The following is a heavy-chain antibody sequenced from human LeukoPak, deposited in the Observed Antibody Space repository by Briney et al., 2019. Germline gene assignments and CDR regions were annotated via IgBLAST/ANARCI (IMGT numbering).Heavy chain of an antibody. CDR3: ARRFDS. J-gene: IGHJ4*02. V-gene: IGHV4-59*08. Sequence: SETLSLTCTVSGGSIRSHYWNWVRQPPGKGLEWIGCIYYSGSTNYNPSLKSRVTISVDTSKNQFSLTLTSVTAADTAIYYCARRFDSWGQGALVTVSS. CDR1: GGSIRSHY. CDR2: IYYSGST.